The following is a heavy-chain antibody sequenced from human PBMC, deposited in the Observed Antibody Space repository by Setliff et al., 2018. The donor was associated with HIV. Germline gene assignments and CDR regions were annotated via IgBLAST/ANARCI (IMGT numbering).Heavy chain of an antibody. CDR1: GYTFTGYY. V-gene: IGHV1-2*02. CDR2: INPNVGGT. D-gene: IGHD3-3*01. J-gene: IGHJ4*02. CDR3: ARSDRLFFDY. Sequence: ASVKVSCKGSGYTFTGYYVHWVRLAPGQGLEWMGWINPNVGGTTYAQKFQGRVTMTRDTSISTAFMELSGLRSDDTALYYCARSDRLFFDYWGQGTLVTVSS.